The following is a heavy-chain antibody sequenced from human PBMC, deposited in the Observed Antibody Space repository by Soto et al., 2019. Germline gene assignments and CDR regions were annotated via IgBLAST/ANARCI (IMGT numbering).Heavy chain of an antibody. V-gene: IGHV3-23*01. CDR3: ARLRSSSFDY. Sequence: PGGSLRLSCAASGFTFSNYAMNWVRQAPGKGLEWVSAISGSGTGTDYADSVKGRSTISRDNSKNTLYLQMNSLRAEDTAVYYCARLRSSSFDYWGQGTLVTVSS. CDR2: ISGSGTGT. D-gene: IGHD6-6*01. J-gene: IGHJ4*02. CDR1: GFTFSNYA.